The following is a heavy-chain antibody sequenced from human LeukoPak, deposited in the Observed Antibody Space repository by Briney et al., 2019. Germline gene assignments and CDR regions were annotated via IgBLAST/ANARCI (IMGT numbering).Heavy chain of an antibody. CDR2: ISGSGDRT. CDR3: VKWAGATPIDY. CDR1: GFTFSSYV. V-gene: IGHV3-23*01. J-gene: IGHJ4*02. D-gene: IGHD1-26*01. Sequence: GGSLRLSCAASGFTFSSYVMSWVRQAPGKGLEWVSAISGSGDRTYYADSVRGRFTISRDNPKNTLYLQMNSLRAEDTAVYYCVKWAGATPIDYWGQGTLVTVSS.